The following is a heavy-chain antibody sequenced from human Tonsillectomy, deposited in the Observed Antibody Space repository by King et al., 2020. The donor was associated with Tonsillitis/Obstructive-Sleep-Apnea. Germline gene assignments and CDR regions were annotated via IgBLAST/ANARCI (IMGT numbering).Heavy chain of an antibody. CDR2: ISYDGSDK. CDR1: AFTFSNYG. V-gene: IGHV3-30*18. CDR3: AKDRSNGPIGGDFDY. J-gene: IGHJ4*02. Sequence: VQLVQSGGDVVQPGRSLRLSCAASAFTFSNYGMHWVRQAPGKGLEWVAVISYDGSDKFFADSVKGRFTISRDNSKNTLYLQMNSLRAEDMALYYCAKDRSNGPIGGDFDYWGQGTLVTVSS. D-gene: IGHD2-8*01.